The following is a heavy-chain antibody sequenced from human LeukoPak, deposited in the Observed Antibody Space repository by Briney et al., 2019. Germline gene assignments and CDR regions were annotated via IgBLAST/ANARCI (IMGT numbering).Heavy chain of an antibody. CDR3: ARSKVTVGTTYYFDY. CDR1: GYTFTTYW. D-gene: IGHD1-26*01. Sequence: GESLKISCKGSGYTFTTYWIGWMRQMPGKGLEWMGIIYPGDPDTTYSPSFQGQVTISADTSISTAYLQWSSLKASDTAMYYCARSKVTVGTTYYFDYWGQGTLVTVSS. J-gene: IGHJ4*02. CDR2: IYPGDPDT. V-gene: IGHV5-51*01.